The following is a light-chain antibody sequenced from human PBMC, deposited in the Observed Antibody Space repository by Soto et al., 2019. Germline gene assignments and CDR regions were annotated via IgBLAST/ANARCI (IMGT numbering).Light chain of an antibody. CDR2: EVS. CDR3: CSYAGSSTLV. V-gene: IGLV2-23*02. Sequence: QSVLTQPASVSGSPGQSITISCTGTSSDVGSYNLVSWYQQYPGKAPKFMIYEVSKRPSGVSTRFSGSKSGNTASLTISGLQAEDEADYYCCSYAGSSTLVFGGGTKVTVL. CDR1: SSDVGSYNL. J-gene: IGLJ3*02.